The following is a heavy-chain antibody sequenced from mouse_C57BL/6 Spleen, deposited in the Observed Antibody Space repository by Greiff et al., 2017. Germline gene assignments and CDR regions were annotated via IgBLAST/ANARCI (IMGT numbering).Heavy chain of an antibody. Sequence: EVQLQQSVAELVRPGASVKLSCTASGFNIKNTYMHWVKQSPEQGLEWIGRIDPATGNTKYAPKFQGKATITADTSSNTAYLQLSSLTSEDTAIYYCARGLDYYYGGLYYYAMDYWGQGTSVTVSS. V-gene: IGHV14-3*01. D-gene: IGHD1-1*02. CDR2: IDPATGNT. CDR1: GFNIKNTY. J-gene: IGHJ4*01. CDR3: ARGLDYYYGGLYYYAMDY.